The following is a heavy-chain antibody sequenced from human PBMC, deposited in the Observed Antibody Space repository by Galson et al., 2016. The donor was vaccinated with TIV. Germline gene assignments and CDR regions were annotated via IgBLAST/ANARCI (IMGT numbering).Heavy chain of an antibody. Sequence: SLRLSCAASGFTFSSFAMSWVRQAPGKGLEWVSVISGGGGSTYYADSVNGRFTISRDNSKNTLFLQMNSLRAEDTAVYYCARDLSRSVALYDSSVYGMAVWGQGTTVTVSS. CDR3: ARDLSRSVALYDSSVYGMAV. J-gene: IGHJ6*01. CDR1: GFTFSSFA. CDR2: ISGGGGST. V-gene: IGHV3-23*01. D-gene: IGHD3-22*01.